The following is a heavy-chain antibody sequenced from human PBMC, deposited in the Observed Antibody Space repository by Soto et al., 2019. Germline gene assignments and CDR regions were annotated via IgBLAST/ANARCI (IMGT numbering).Heavy chain of an antibody. CDR2: IVPIFGTT. V-gene: IGHV1-69*05. CDR1: GGTFSNYA. CDR3: ARVEAVAGLYNYHGLDV. J-gene: IGHJ6*02. Sequence: QVQLVQSGAEVKKPGSSVKVSCKVSGGTFSNYAIDWVRLAPGHGLEWMGGIVPIFGTTYYTQKFQGRATILPADSPTTAYLEMSSLRSEDTAIYYCARVEAVAGLYNYHGLDVWGQGTAVTVSS. D-gene: IGHD6-19*01.